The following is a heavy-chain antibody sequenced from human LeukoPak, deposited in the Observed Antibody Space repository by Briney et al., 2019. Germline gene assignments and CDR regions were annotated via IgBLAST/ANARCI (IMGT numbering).Heavy chain of an antibody. V-gene: IGHV3-33*01. CDR1: GFTFSSYG. J-gene: IGHJ3*02. Sequence: GSLRLSCAASGFTFSSYGMHWVRQAPGKGLEWVAIIWYDGSNKYYADSVKGRFTISRDNSKNTVYLQMNGLRAEDTAVYYCAREGGDYGNYDDAFDIWAKGQWSPSLQ. CDR3: AREGGDYGNYDDAFDI. D-gene: IGHD4-11*01. CDR2: IWYDGSNK.